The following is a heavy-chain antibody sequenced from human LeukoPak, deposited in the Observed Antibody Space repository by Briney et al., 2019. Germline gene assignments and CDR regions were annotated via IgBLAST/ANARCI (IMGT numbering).Heavy chain of an antibody. D-gene: IGHD2-2*01. J-gene: IGHJ6*04. Sequence: GESLKISCKGSGYSFTSYWIGWVRQLPGKGLEWMGIIYPDDSDTRYSPSFQGQVTISADKSISTAYLQWSSLKASDTAMYYCARHVNRKYQPRPDGMDVWGKGTTVTVSS. V-gene: IGHV5-51*01. CDR1: GYSFTSYW. CDR3: ARHVNRKYQPRPDGMDV. CDR2: IYPDDSDT.